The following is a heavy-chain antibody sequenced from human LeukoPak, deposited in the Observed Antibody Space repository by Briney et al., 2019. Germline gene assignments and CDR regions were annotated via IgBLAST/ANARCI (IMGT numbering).Heavy chain of an antibody. CDR2: IYYSGST. V-gene: IGHV4-59*01. D-gene: IGHD3-10*01. J-gene: IGHJ5*02. CDR3: ARGGYYGSGNDFRIDP. CDR1: GGSISSYY. Sequence: SETLSLTCTVSGGSISSYYWSWIRQPPGKGLEWIGYIYYSGSTNYKPSLKSRVTISVDTSKNQFSLKLSSMTAADTAVYYCARGGYYGSGNDFRIDPWGQGTLVAVSS.